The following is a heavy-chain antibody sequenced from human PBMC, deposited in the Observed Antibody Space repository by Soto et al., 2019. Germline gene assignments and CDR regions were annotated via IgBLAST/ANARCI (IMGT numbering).Heavy chain of an antibody. V-gene: IGHV3-33*01. CDR3: ARERDCSGGSCYCNIFDI. Sequence: QVQVVESGGGVVQPGRSLRLSCAASGFTFSGYAMHWVRQAPGKGLEWVAVIWYDGTNEYYADSVKGRFTISRDNSKNTLYLQMNSLRAEDTAVYYCARERDCSGGSCYCNIFDIWGQGTMVTVSS. CDR2: IWYDGTNE. J-gene: IGHJ3*02. D-gene: IGHD2-15*01. CDR1: GFTFSGYA.